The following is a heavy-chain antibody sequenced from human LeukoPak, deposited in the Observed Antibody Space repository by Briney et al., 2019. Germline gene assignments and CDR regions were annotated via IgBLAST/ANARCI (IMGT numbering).Heavy chain of an antibody. CDR1: GYTFTSYD. CDR2: KKHNSGNT. V-gene: IGHV1-8*01. J-gene: IGHJ4*02. CDR3: ARVHSAYDFYYFDY. Sequence: ASVTVSCKASGYTFTSYDINWVRQATGQGRDWMGWKKHNSGNTGYAQKFQRRVTMTRNTSISTAYMELSRLRSEDTAVYYCARVHSAYDFYYFDYWGQGTLVTVSS. D-gene: IGHD5-12*01.